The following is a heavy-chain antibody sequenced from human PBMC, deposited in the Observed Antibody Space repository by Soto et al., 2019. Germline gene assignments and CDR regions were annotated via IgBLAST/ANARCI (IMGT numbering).Heavy chain of an antibody. CDR1: GGSISSGGYY. CDR2: IYYSGST. D-gene: IGHD4-17*01. Sequence: QVQLQESGPGLVKPSQTLSLTCTVSGGSISSGGYYWSWIRQHPGKGLEWIGYIYYSGSTHYNPSLKSRVTISVVTSKNQFSPQLSTVTAADTAVYYCARAERWNSYSYYGMDVWGQGTTVTVSS. CDR3: ARAERWNSYSYYGMDV. V-gene: IGHV4-31*03. J-gene: IGHJ6*02.